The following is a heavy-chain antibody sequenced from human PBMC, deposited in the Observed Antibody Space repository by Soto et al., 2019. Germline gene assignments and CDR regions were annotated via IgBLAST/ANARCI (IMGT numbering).Heavy chain of an antibody. D-gene: IGHD3-10*01. CDR3: ARAGTTMVRGVISGWFDP. J-gene: IGHJ5*02. V-gene: IGHV4-59*01. CDR1: GGSISSYY. CDR2: IYYSGST. Sequence: SETLSLTCTVSGGSISSYYWSWIRQPPGKGLLLIVYIYYSGSTNYISFLKSRVTISVDTSKNQFSLKLSSVTAADTAVYYCARAGTTMVRGVISGWFDPWGQGTLVTVSS.